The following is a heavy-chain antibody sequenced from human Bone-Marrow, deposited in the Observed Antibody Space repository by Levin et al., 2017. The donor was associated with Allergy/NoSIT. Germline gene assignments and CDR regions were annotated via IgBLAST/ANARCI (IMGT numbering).Heavy chain of an antibody. CDR3: TTDAMSTESNYFQY. J-gene: IGHJ4*02. CDR2: ITDKNDGRTT. D-gene: IGHD2-2*01. V-gene: IGHV3-15*01. Sequence: GGSLRLSCAASGFTFSDAWMNWVRQAPGKGLEWVGRITDKNDGRTTDYGAPVKGRFTISRDDSENTVYLQMNSLKSEDTAVYYCTTDAMSTESNYFQYWGQGTVVTVSS. CDR1: GFTFSDAW.